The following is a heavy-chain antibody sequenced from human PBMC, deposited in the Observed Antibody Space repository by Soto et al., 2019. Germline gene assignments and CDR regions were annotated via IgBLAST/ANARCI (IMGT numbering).Heavy chain of an antibody. J-gene: IGHJ4*02. D-gene: IGHD3-10*01. V-gene: IGHV3-23*01. CDR3: ANGITMVRGVIPPLVY. CDR2: ISGSCGST. Sequence: GGSLRLSCAASGFTFSSYAMSWVRQAPGKGLEWVSAISGSCGSTYYPDSVKGRLTISRDNSKNTLYLQMNSLRAEDTAVYYCANGITMVRGVIPPLVYWGQGTLVTVSS. CDR1: GFTFSSYA.